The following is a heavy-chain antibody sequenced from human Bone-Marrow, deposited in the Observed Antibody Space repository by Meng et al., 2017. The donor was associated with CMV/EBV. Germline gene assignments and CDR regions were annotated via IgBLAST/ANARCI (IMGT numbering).Heavy chain of an antibody. CDR2: TYYSGST. CDR1: GGSISSYY. J-gene: IGHJ4*02. D-gene: IGHD3-16*01. V-gene: IGHV4-59*01. CDR3: ARDGLGGAPDY. Sequence: SETLSLTCTVSGGSISSYYWSWIRQPPGKGLEWIGYTYYSGSTNYNPSLKSRVTISVDTSKNQSSLKLSSVTAADTAVYYCARDGLGGAPDYWGQGTLVTVSS.